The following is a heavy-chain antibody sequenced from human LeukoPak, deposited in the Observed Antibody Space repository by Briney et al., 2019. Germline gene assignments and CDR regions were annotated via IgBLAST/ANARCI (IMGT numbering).Heavy chain of an antibody. Sequence: GGSLRLSCAASGFTFSSYSMNWVRQAPGKGLEWVSYISSSSSTIYYADSVKGRFTNSRDNAKNSLYLQMNSLRAEDTAVYYCARNVRGRFDPWGQGTLVTVSS. CDR2: ISSSSSTI. CDR1: GFTFSSYS. J-gene: IGHJ5*02. D-gene: IGHD6-25*01. CDR3: ARNVRGRFDP. V-gene: IGHV3-48*01.